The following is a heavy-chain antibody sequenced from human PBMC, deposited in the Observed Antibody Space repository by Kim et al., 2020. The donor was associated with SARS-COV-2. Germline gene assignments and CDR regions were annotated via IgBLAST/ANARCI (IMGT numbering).Heavy chain of an antibody. J-gene: IGHJ6*02. V-gene: IGHV7-4-1*02. CDR2: INTNTGNP. CDR1: GYTFTSYA. Sequence: ASVKVSCKASGYTFTSYAMNWVRQAPGQGLEWMGWINTNTGNPTYAQGFTGRFVFSLDTSVSTAYLQISSLKAEDTAVYYCARDGSLAIFGVVITTHYGMDFWGQGTTVTVSS. D-gene: IGHD3-3*01. CDR3: ARDGSLAIFGVVITTHYGMDF.